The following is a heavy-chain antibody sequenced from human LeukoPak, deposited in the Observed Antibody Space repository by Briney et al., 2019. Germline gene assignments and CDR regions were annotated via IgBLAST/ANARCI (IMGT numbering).Heavy chain of an antibody. CDR2: INPKSGGR. CDR3: ARDGARDILGFYYGMDV. CDR1: GYTFTDYY. V-gene: IGHV1-2*02. J-gene: IGHJ6*02. Sequence: GASVKVSCKASGYTFTDYYMHWVRQAPGQGLEWMGWINPKSGGRSYAQRLQGRVTMTRDTSISTAYMELSSLRSEDTAVYYCARDGARDILGFYYGMDVWGQGTTVTVSS. D-gene: IGHD5-24*01.